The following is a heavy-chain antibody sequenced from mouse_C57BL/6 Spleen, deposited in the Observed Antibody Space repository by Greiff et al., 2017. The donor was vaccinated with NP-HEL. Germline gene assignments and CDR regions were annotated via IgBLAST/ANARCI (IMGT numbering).Heavy chain of an antibody. CDR1: GYTFTDYE. D-gene: IGHD1-1*01. V-gene: IGHV1-15*01. Sequence: VKLMESGAELVRPGASVTLSCKASGYTFTDYEMHWVKQTPVHGLEWIGAIDPETGGTAYNQQFKGKAILTADKSSSTAYMELRSLTSEDSAVYYCTRPIYYYGSSYPYFDYWGQGTTLTVSS. CDR2: IDPETGGT. J-gene: IGHJ2*01. CDR3: TRPIYYYGSSYPYFDY.